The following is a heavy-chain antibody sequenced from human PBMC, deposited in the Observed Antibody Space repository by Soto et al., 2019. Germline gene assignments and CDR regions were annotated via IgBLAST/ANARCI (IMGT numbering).Heavy chain of an antibody. J-gene: IGHJ4*02. V-gene: IGHV3-21*01. CDR2: ISSSSSYI. CDR1: GFTCSSYS. D-gene: IGHD1-1*01. CDR3: ARGPPIQYVGY. Sequence: GGSIRLSCAAAGFTCSSYSMNWVRQAPGKGLEWVSSISSSSSYIYYADSVKGRFTISRDNAKNSLYLQMNSLRAEDTAVYYCARGPPIQYVGYWGQGTLVTVSS.